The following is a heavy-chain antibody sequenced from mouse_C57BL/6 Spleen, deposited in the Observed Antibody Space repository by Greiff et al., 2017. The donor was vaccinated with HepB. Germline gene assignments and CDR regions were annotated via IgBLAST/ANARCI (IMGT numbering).Heavy chain of an antibody. V-gene: IGHV14-4*01. CDR1: GFNIKDDY. CDR2: IDPENGDT. J-gene: IGHJ4*01. Sequence: EVQLQQSGAELVRPGASVKLSCTASGFNIKDDYMHWVKQRPEQGLEWIGWIDPENGDTEYASKFQGKATITADTSSNTAYLQLSSLTSEDTAVYYCTRSIIYAMDYWGQGTSVTVSA. D-gene: IGHD1-1*01. CDR3: TRSIIYAMDY.